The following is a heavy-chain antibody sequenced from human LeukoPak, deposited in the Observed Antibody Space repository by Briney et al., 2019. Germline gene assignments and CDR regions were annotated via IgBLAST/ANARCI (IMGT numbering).Heavy chain of an antibody. D-gene: IGHD4-17*01. V-gene: IGHV3-66*03. CDR2: IRDSGET. Sequence: GGSLRLSCAGSGFSVSNYYMSWVRQAPGKGLEWVSLIRDSGETFYADSVKDRFTISRDNSKNTMYLQMNRLRVEDTAVYFCARDRAVTQDWVEFDPWGQGTLVTVSS. CDR1: GFSVSNYY. CDR3: ARDRAVTQDWVEFDP. J-gene: IGHJ5*02.